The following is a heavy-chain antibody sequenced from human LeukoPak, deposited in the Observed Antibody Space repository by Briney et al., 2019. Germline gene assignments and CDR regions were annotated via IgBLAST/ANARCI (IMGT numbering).Heavy chain of an antibody. CDR1: GFTFSSYW. CDR2: IKQDGSEK. D-gene: IGHD1-26*01. V-gene: IGHV3-7*01. Sequence: GGSLRLSCAASGFTFSSYWMSWVRHAPGKGLGCVSNIKQDGSEKYYVDSVKGRFTISRDNAKNSLYLQMNSLRAEDTAVYYCAREIVGATTYYFDYWGQGTLVTVSS. J-gene: IGHJ4*02. CDR3: AREIVGATTYYFDY.